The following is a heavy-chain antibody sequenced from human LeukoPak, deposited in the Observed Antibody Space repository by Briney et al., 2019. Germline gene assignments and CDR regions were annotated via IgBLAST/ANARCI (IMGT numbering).Heavy chain of an antibody. CDR1: GYTFTGYY. CDR3: ARVRAPRGITMVRGVITPLDY. J-gene: IGHJ4*02. Sequence: ASVKVSCKASGYTFTGYYMHWVRQAPGQGLEWMGWINPNSGGTNYAQKFQGRVTMTRDTSISTAYMELSRLRSDGTAVYYCARVRAPRGITMVRGVITPLDYWGQGTLVTVSS. CDR2: INPNSGGT. V-gene: IGHV1-2*02. D-gene: IGHD3-10*01.